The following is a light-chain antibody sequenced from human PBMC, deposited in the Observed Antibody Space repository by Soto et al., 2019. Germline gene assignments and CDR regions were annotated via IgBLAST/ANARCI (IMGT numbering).Light chain of an antibody. J-gene: IGLJ2*01. CDR3: SSYTSSNTVV. CDR1: SSDVGSYKY. CDR2: DVS. Sequence: QSALTQPASVSGSPGQSITISCTGTSSDVGSYKYVSWYQQHPGKAPKLMIYDVSNRPSGVSNRFSGSKSGNTASLTISGLQAEEEADYYCSSYTSSNTVVFGGGTKLTVL. V-gene: IGLV2-14*03.